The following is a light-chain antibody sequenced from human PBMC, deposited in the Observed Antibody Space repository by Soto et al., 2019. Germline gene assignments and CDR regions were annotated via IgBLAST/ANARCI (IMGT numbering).Light chain of an antibody. CDR3: AGWDDSLHGLL. CDR1: SSNIGTNY. CDR2: RNN. J-gene: IGLJ1*01. V-gene: IGLV1-47*01. Sequence: QSVLTQPPSASGTPGQRVTISCSGGSSNIGTNYVYWYQQLPGTAPKLLIYRNNLRPSGVPDRFSASKSGTSASLAISGLRSEHEADYFCAGWDDSLHGLLFGAGTKLTVL.